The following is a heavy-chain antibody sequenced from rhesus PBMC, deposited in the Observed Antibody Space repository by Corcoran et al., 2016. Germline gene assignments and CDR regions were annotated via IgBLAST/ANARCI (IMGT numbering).Heavy chain of an antibody. CDR1: GGSISSSY. J-gene: IGHJ4*01. CDR3: ARGGTVTFFDY. V-gene: IGHV4-169*01. D-gene: IGHD4-23*01. CDR2: IYGSGSST. Sequence: QLQLQESGPGLVKPSETLSVTCAVSGGSISSSYWSWIRQAPGKGLEWIGYIYGSGSSTNYNPSLKRRVTLSVDTSKNQFSLKLSAVTAADTAVYYCARGGTVTFFDYWGQGVLVTVSS.